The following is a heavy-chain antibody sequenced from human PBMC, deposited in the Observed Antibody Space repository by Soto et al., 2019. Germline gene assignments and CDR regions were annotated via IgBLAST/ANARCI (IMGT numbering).Heavy chain of an antibody. CDR1: GGSISNGNYY. J-gene: IGHJ5*02. D-gene: IGHD1-7*01. CDR3: AKTETTRPWFGP. V-gene: IGHV4-31*03. CDR2: IYYIGTT. Sequence: SETLSLTCTVSGGSISNGNYYWSTIRQLPGKGLEWIGNIYYIGTTSYNPSLKSRVTMSIDTSKNQFSLKLRSVVAADTAMYYCAKTETTRPWFGPWGQGTMVAVSS.